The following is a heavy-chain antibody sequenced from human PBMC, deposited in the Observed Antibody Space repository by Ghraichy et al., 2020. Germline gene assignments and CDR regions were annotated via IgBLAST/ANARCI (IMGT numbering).Heavy chain of an antibody. Sequence: GSLRLSCAASGFTFSSYEMNWVRQVPGKGLEWVSYIDSIGSTRYYADSVKGRFTISRDNAKNSLDLQMNSLRAEDTAVYYCVRDGPFYDSSFEFWGQGTRVTVSS. V-gene: IGHV3-48*03. D-gene: IGHD3-22*01. J-gene: IGHJ4*02. CDR2: IDSIGSTR. CDR3: VRDGPFYDSSFEF. CDR1: GFTFSSYE.